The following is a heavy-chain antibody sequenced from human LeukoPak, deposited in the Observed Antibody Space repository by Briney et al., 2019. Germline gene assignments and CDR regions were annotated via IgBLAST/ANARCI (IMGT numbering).Heavy chain of an antibody. CDR3: ARDEAFTMIVVVTKSPHAFDI. V-gene: IGHV3-48*01. J-gene: IGHJ3*02. CDR1: GFTFSSYS. D-gene: IGHD3-22*01. Sequence: GGSLRLSCAASGFTFSSYSMNWVRQAPGKGLEWVSYISSSSSTIYYADSVKGRFTISRDNAKNSLYLQMNSLRAEDTAMYYCARDEAFTMIVVVTKSPHAFDIWGQGTMVTVSS. CDR2: ISSSSSTI.